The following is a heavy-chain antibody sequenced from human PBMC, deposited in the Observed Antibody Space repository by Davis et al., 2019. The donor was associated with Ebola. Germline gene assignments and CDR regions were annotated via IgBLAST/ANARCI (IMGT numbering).Heavy chain of an antibody. V-gene: IGHV4-39*07. J-gene: IGHJ4*02. CDR3: AREDTATDLDY. D-gene: IGHD5-18*01. CDR1: GGSISSSSYY. Sequence: MPSETLSLTCIVSGGSISSSSYYWVWIRQSPGKGLEWIGTIFYTGSTHYNPSLKSRLSISVDTSKNQVSLNLQSLTAADTAVYYCAREDTATDLDYWGQGTLVTVSS. CDR2: IFYTGST.